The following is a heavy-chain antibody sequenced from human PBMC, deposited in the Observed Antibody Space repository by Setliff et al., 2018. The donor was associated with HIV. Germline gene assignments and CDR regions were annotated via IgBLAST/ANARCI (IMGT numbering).Heavy chain of an antibody. J-gene: IGHJ4*02. CDR2: IYYSGST. CDR3: ASLSFWWSGYQAGYQDY. D-gene: IGHD3-3*01. V-gene: IGHV4-31*03. Sequence: SETLSLTCSVSGGSITSGGYYWSWIRQHPGKGLEWIGYIYYSGSTYYNPSLKSRVTISLDTSKNQFSLKLNSVTIADTAVYYCASLSFWWSGYQAGYQDYWGQGTLVTVSS. CDR1: GGSITSGGYY.